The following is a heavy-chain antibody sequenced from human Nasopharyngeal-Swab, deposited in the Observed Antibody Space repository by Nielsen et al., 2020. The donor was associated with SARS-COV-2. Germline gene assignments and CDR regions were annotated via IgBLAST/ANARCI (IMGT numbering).Heavy chain of an antibody. D-gene: IGHD3-10*01. V-gene: IGHV3-49*04. CDR1: GFTFGDYA. CDR3: TILWFGESANYGMDV. J-gene: IGHJ6*02. Sequence: GESLKISCTASGFTFGDYAMSWVRQAPGKGLEWVGFIRSKAYGGTTEYAASVKGRFTIPRDDSKSIAYLQMNSLKTEDTAVYYCTILWFGESANYGMDVWGQGTTVTVSS. CDR2: IRSKAYGGTT.